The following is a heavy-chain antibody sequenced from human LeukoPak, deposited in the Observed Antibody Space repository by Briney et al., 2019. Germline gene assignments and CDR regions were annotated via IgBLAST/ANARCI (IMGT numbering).Heavy chain of an antibody. CDR3: AKVLGYDSSGYYYSPDDAFDI. V-gene: IGHV3-23*01. CDR1: GFTFSSYA. CDR2: ISGSGGST. Sequence: GGSLRLSCVASGFTFSSYAMSWVRQAPGKGLEWVSAISGSGGSTYYADSVKGRFTISRDNSKNTLYLQMNSLRAEDTAVYYCAKVLGYDSSGYYYSPDDAFDIWGQGTMVTVSS. D-gene: IGHD3-22*01. J-gene: IGHJ3*02.